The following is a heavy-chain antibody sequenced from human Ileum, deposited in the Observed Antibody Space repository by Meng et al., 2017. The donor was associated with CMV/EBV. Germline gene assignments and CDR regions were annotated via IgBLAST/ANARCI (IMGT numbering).Heavy chain of an antibody. D-gene: IGHD2-2*02. CDR2: IKQDGTEK. J-gene: IGHJ6*02. Sequence: GGSLRLSCAASGFTFSTYWMSWVRQAPGKGLEWVANIKQDGTEKYSVDSVKGRFTISRDNAKNSLYLQMNNLRADDTAVYYCVRGGVPAAIGYYGMDVWGQGTTVTVSS. CDR1: GFTFSTYW. CDR3: VRGGVPAAIGYYGMDV. V-gene: IGHV3-7*01.